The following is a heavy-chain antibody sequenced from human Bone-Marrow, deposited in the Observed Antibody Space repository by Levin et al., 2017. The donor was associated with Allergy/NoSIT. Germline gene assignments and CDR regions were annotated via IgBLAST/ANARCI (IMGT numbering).Heavy chain of an antibody. J-gene: IGHJ4*02. CDR3: AREPLMSTFGGGYFDS. Sequence: SCTVSGDSVNSGDYYWTWIRQYPGKAPEWIGYIYYSGSTFYNPSFKSRVFMSIDTSKDQFSLRLRSVTASDTAVYYCAREPLMSTFGGGYFDSWGQGTLVTVSS. V-gene: IGHV4-31*03. D-gene: IGHD3-16*01. CDR2: IYYSGST. CDR1: GDSVNSGDYY.